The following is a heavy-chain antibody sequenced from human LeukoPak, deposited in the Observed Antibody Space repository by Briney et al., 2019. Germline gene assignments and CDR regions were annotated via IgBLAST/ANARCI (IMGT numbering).Heavy chain of an antibody. CDR1: GFTFISYV. D-gene: IGHD3-10*01. CDR3: ESPLWFGELLFES. CDR2: ISYDGRNK. J-gene: IGHJ4*02. Sequence: GGSLRLSCAASGFTFISYVMHWVRQAPGKGLEWVSVISYDGRNKYYADSLKCRFTISRDNSQNPLYLQMNSLRAEDKGVYYCESPLWFGELLFESWGQGNLVTVYS. V-gene: IGHV3-30*04.